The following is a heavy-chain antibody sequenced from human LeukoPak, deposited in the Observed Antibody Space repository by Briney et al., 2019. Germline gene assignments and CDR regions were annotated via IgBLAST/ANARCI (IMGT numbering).Heavy chain of an antibody. CDR2: ISGSGGST. V-gene: IGHV3-23*01. CDR1: GFTFSSYA. D-gene: IGHD2-2*01. Sequence: GRSLRLSCAASGFTFSSYAMSWVRQAPGKGLEWVSAISGSGGSTYYADSVKGRFTISRDNSKNTLYLQMNSLRAEDTAVYYCAKLPYQLLLWGDYYFDYWGQGTLVTVSS. J-gene: IGHJ4*02. CDR3: AKLPYQLLLWGDYYFDY.